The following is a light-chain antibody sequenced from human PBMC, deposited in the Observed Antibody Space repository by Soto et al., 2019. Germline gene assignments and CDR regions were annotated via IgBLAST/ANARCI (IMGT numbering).Light chain of an antibody. V-gene: IGKV1-5*03. CDR3: QHYHSYSEA. J-gene: IGKJ1*01. CDR1: QTISSW. CDR2: KAS. Sequence: DIQMTRSPSSLSVSGVGVRRVRALASQTISSWLAWYQQKPGKAPKLLIYKASTLKSGVPSRFSGSGSGTEFTLTISSLQPDDFATYYCQHYHSYSEAFGQGTKVDIK.